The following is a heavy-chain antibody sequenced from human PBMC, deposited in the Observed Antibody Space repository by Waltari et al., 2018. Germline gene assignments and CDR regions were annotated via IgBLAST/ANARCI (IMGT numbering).Heavy chain of an antibody. D-gene: IGHD6-19*01. V-gene: IGHV1-3*01. CDR1: GYTFTSYA. J-gene: IGHJ1*01. CDR2: INAGNGNT. CDR3: ARSDYGYSSGFAEYFQH. Sequence: QVQLVQSGAEVKKPGASVKVSCKASGYTFTSYAMHWVRQAPGQRLEWMGWINAGNGNTKYSQKFQGRVTITRDTSASTAYMELSSLRSEDTAVYYCARSDYGYSSGFAEYFQHWGHGTLVTVSS.